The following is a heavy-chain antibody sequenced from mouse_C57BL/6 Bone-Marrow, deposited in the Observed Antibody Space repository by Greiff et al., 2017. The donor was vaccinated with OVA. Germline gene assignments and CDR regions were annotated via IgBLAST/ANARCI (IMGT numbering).Heavy chain of an antibody. CDR3: ARTSYYYGSSPYYFDY. J-gene: IGHJ2*01. CDR1: GYTFTDHT. V-gene: IGHV1-78*01. CDR2: IYPRDGST. Sequence: QVTLKESDAELVKPGASVKISCKVSGYTFTDHTIHWMKQRPEQGLEWIGYIYPRDGSTKYNEKFKGKATLTADKSSSTAYMQLNSLTSEDSAVYFCARTSYYYGSSPYYFDYWGQGTTLTVSS. D-gene: IGHD1-1*01.